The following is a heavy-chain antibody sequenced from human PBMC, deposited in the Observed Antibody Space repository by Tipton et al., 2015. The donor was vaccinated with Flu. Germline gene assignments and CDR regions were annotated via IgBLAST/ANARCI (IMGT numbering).Heavy chain of an antibody. CDR3: ARPFCSGSHCPDGFAF. J-gene: IGHJ1*01. CDR2: IYPSDSDT. Sequence: QLVQSGAEVKKPGESLRISCKASEYSFGNYWIGWVRQMPGKGLEWLGIIYPSDSDTRYSPSFQGRVTMSVDKSFRTAYLQWTSLRVSDSATYYCARPFCSGSHCPDGFAFWGQGTLVTVSS. CDR1: EYSFGNYW. D-gene: IGHD3-3*01. V-gene: IGHV5-51*01.